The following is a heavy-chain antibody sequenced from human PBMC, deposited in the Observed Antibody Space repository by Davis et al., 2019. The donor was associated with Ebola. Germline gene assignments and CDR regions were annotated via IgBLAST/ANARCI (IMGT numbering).Heavy chain of an antibody. CDR1: GYTFTSYD. CDR3: ARAPTWSEINYYCLDY. V-gene: IGHV1-8*01. D-gene: IGHD3-10*01. J-gene: IGHJ4*02. Sequence: AVSVQVSCKASGYTFTSYDINWVRQATGQGLEWMGWMNPNSGNTGYAQKFQGRITMTRNTSISTAYMELSSLRSDDTAVYYCARAPTWSEINYYCLDYWGQGTLVTVSS. CDR2: MNPNSGNT.